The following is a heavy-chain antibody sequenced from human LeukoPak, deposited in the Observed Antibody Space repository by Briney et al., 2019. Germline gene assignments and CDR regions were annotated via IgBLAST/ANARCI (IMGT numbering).Heavy chain of an antibody. D-gene: IGHD2-15*01. J-gene: IGHJ4*02. CDR1: GFTVSSSY. CDR2: IYSGGST. V-gene: IGHV3-66*01. Sequence: GGSLRLSCAASGFTVSSSYMSWVRQAPGKGLEWVSVIYSGGSTNYADSVKGRFTISRDNSKNTLYLQMNSLRAEDTAVYYCARELRYCSGGSCYPLFHWGQGTLVTVSS. CDR3: ARELRYCSGGSCYPLFH.